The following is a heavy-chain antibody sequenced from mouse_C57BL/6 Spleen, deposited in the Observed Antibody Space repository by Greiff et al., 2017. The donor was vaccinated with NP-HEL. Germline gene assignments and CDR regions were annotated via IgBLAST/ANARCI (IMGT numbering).Heavy chain of an antibody. J-gene: IGHJ2*01. CDR2: IYPGSGST. Sequence: QVQLQQPGAELVKPGASVTMSCKASGYTFTSYWITWVKQRPGQGLAWIGDIYPGSGSTNYNEKFKSKATLTVDTSSSTAYMQLSSLTSEDSAGYYCARDYGSSYGAYYFDYWGQGTTLTVSS. V-gene: IGHV1-55*01. D-gene: IGHD1-1*01. CDR1: GYTFTSYW. CDR3: ARDYGSSYGAYYFDY.